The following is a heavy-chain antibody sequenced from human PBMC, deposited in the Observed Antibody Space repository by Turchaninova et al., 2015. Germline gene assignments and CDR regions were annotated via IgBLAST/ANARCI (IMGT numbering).Heavy chain of an antibody. CDR3: ARGSGTHDNAFDI. J-gene: IGHJ3*02. CDR1: GNPFTDSI. Sequence: QVQLVRSGAGGKKPGASGKVPRKASGNPFTDSIMHWVRQAPGQGLEWMGRINPNIGDTSISTAYMELSRVRSDDTAVYYCARGSGTHDNAFDIWGQGTMVTVSS. D-gene: IGHD3-10*01. V-gene: IGHV1-2*06. CDR2: INPNIG.